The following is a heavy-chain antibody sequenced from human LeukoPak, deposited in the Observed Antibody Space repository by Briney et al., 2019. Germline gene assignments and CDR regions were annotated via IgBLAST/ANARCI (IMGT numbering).Heavy chain of an antibody. Sequence: GGSLRLSCAVSGFTFSRSAMSWVRQAPGKGLEWVSGIGGDSRTHYADSVKGRFTISKDTSKNMLFLQMNNLRAEDTAVYYCAEDIFRWSFHSWGQGTLVTVSS. V-gene: IGHV3-23*01. J-gene: IGHJ4*02. CDR2: IGGDSRT. D-gene: IGHD2-21*01. CDR1: GFTFSRSA. CDR3: AEDIFRWSFHS.